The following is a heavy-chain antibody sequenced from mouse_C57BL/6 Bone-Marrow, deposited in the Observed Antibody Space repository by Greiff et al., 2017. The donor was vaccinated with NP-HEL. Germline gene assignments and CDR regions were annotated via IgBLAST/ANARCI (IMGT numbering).Heavy chain of an antibody. Sequence: VQLQQSGPELVKPGASVKISCKASGYTFTDYYMNWVKQSHGKSLEWIGDINPNNGGTSYNQKFKGKATLTVDKSSSTAYMELRSLTSEDSAVYYCAIPYYYGSSYWYFDVWGTGTTVTVSS. CDR1: GYTFTDYY. J-gene: IGHJ1*03. CDR2: INPNNGGT. D-gene: IGHD1-1*01. V-gene: IGHV1-26*01. CDR3: AIPYYYGSSYWYFDV.